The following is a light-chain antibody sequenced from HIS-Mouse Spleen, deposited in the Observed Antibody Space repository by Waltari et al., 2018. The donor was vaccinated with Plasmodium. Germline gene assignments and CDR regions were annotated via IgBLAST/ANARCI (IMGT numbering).Light chain of an antibody. Sequence: DIQMTQSPSTLSASVGDRVTITCRASQSISSWLAWYQQKPGKAPKLLIYKASSLESGVPSRFGGSGSGTEVTLTISSLQPDDFATYYCQQYNSYWTFGQGTKVEIK. CDR3: QQYNSYWT. V-gene: IGKV1-5*03. CDR1: QSISSW. CDR2: KAS. J-gene: IGKJ1*01.